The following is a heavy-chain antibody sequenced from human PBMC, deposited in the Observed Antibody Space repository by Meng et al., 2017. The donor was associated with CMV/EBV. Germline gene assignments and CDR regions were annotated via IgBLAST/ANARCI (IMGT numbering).Heavy chain of an antibody. CDR1: GGSFSGYY. D-gene: IGHD2-2*01. CDR2: INHSGST. V-gene: IGHV4-34*01. Sequence: SETLSLTCAVYGGSFSGYYWSWIRQPPGKGLEWIGEINHSGSTNYNPSHKSRVTISVDTSKNQFSLKLSSVTAADTAVYYCAREYCSSTSCYSDAFDIWGQGTMVTVSS. CDR3: AREYCSSTSCYSDAFDI. J-gene: IGHJ3*02.